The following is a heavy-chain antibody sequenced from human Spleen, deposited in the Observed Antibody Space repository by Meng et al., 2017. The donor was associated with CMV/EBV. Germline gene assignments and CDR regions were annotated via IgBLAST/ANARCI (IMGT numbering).Heavy chain of an antibody. J-gene: IGHJ4*02. Sequence: EVQLVESGGGLVQPGGSLRLSCAVSVFTLTRYWMHWVREVPGKGLEWVSRIDIDGRDITYADSVRGRFSISRDDAKNTLYLQMNSLRIEDTAVYYCARGVAETLGWEMGYWGQGTLVTVSS. CDR3: ARGVAETLGWEMGY. D-gene: IGHD1-26*01. CDR1: VFTLTRYW. V-gene: IGHV3-74*03. CDR2: IDIDGRDI.